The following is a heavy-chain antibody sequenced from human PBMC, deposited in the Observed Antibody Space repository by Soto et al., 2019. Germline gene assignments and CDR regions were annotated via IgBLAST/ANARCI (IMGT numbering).Heavy chain of an antibody. CDR2: ISGSGGST. V-gene: IGHV3-23*01. J-gene: IGHJ4*02. Sequence: HPGGSLRLSCAASGFTFSSYAMSWVRQAPGKGLEWVSAISGSGGSTYYADSVKGRFTVSRDNSKNTLYLQMNSLRAEDTAVYYCATQGPRTDLGYCTNGVCYSFDYWGQGTLVTVSS. CDR1: GFTFSSYA. CDR3: ATQGPRTDLGYCTNGVCYSFDY. D-gene: IGHD2-8*01.